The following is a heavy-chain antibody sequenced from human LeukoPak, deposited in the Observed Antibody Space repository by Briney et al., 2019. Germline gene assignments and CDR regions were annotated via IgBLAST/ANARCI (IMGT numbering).Heavy chain of an antibody. J-gene: IGHJ4*02. V-gene: IGHV3-33*01. D-gene: IGHD4-23*01. CDR1: GFTFSSYG. Sequence: PGGSLRLSCAAPGFTFSSYGMHWVRQAPGKGLEWVAVIWYDGSNKYYADSVKGRFTISRDNSKNTLYLQMNSLRAEDTAVYYCARGEDYGGNDYYFDSWGQGTLVTVSS. CDR2: IWYDGSNK. CDR3: ARGEDYGGNDYYFDS.